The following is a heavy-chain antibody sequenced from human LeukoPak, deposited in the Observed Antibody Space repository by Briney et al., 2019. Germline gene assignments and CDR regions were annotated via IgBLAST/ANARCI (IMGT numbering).Heavy chain of an antibody. D-gene: IGHD6-13*01. V-gene: IGHV3-66*02. CDR1: GFTVSSNY. J-gene: IGHJ6*02. Sequence: GGSLRLSCAASGFTVSSNYMSWVRQAPGKGLEWVSVIYSGGSTYYADSVKGRFTISRDNSKNTLYLQMNSLRAEDTAVYYCARDRSIAAAGSKLAEDYYYYYGMDVWGRGTTVTVSS. CDR3: ARDRSIAAAGSKLAEDYYYYYGMDV. CDR2: IYSGGST.